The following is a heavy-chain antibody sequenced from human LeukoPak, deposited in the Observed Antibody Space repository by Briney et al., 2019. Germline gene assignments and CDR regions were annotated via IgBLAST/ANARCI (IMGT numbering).Heavy chain of an antibody. D-gene: IGHD3-16*02. V-gene: IGHV1-8*01. J-gene: IGHJ4*02. CDR1: GYTFTSYD. Sequence: ASVKVSCKASGYTFTSYDINWVRQATGQGLEWMGWMNPNSGNTGYAQKFQGRVTMTRNTSISTAYMELSSLRSEDTAVYYCARGYRDTSCLGYWGQGTLVTVSS. CDR3: ARGYRDTSCLGY. CDR2: MNPNSGNT.